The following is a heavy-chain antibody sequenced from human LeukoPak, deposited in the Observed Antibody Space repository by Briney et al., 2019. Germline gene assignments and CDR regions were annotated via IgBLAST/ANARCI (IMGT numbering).Heavy chain of an antibody. D-gene: IGHD2-15*01. CDR1: GESFSAYF. CDR2: INHRGSS. J-gene: IGHJ4*02. CDR3: ARGSSFGGYCSAGACDAGYYDS. Sequence: SETLSLTCAVYGESFSAYFWNWIRQAPGKPLEYIGEINHRGSSHYNPSLETRVTLSVDTSKNQFSLKLTSVTAADTAVYFCARGSSFGGYCSAGACDAGYYDSWGQGTPVTVSS. V-gene: IGHV4-34*01.